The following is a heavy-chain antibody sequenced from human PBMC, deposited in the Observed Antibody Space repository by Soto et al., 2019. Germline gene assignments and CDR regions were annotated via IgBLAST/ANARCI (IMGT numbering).Heavy chain of an antibody. D-gene: IGHD3-22*01. V-gene: IGHV3-7*01. J-gene: IGHJ3*02. Sequence: GGSLRLSCAASGFTFSSYWMSWVRQAPGKGLEWVANIKQDGSEKYYVDSVKGRFTIPRDNAKNSLYLQMNSLRAEDTAVYYCARAHLHYYDSSGYDAFDIWGQGTMVTVSS. CDR1: GFTFSSYW. CDR2: IKQDGSEK. CDR3: ARAHLHYYDSSGYDAFDI.